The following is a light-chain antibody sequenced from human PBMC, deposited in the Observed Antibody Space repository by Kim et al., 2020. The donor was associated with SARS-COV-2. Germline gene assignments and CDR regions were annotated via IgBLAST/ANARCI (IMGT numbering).Light chain of an antibody. J-gene: IGLJ2*01. CDR1: KLGDKY. CDR3: QAWDSSTNVV. CDR2: QDS. V-gene: IGLV3-1*01. Sequence: VSPGEPASITCSGGKLGDKYACWYQQKPGQPPVLVIYQDSKRPSGIPERFSGSNSGNTATLTISGTQAMDEADYYCQAWDSSTNVVFGGGTQLTVL.